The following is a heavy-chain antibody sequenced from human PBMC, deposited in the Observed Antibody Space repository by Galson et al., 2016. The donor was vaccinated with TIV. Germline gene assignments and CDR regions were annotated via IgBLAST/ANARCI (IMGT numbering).Heavy chain of an antibody. CDR3: ATYCSSTTCLFDP. V-gene: IGHV4-39*01. D-gene: IGHD2-2*01. Sequence: SETLSLTCTVSGGSISSTSYYWGWIRQPPGKGLEWIGNIYYSGSAYYNPSLKSPVTISVDTSQNKFSLKLSSVTAADTAVYYCATYCSSTTCLFDPWGQGTLVTVSS. CDR1: GGSISSTSYY. J-gene: IGHJ5*02. CDR2: IYYSGSA.